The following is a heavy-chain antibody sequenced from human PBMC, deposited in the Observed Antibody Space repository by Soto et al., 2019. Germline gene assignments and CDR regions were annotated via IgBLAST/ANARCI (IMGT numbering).Heavy chain of an antibody. CDR3: ARSGNSNGLVFDY. V-gene: IGHV4-59*01. J-gene: IGHJ4*02. D-gene: IGHD5-18*01. CDR1: GGSISGYY. Sequence: SETLSLTCTVSGGSISGYYWSWIRQPPGKGPEWIGYIFYGGSTNHDPSLNGRVTMSVDTSKNYFSLRLSSVTAADTAVYYCARSGNSNGLVFDYWGQGTVVTVSS. CDR2: IFYGGST.